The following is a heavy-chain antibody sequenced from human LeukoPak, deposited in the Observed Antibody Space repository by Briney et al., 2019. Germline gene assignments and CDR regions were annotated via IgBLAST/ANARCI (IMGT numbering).Heavy chain of an antibody. CDR1: GGTFSSYA. J-gene: IGHJ6*03. CDR3: ARESGYCSGSSCYSYYYRAL. V-gene: IGHV1-69*05. Sequence: SVKVSCKASGGTFSSYAISWVRQAPGQGLEWMGGIIPIFGTANYAQKFQRRVTITTDESTSTAYMELSSLRSEDTAVYYCARESGYCSGSSCYSYYYRALWGKGTTVTVSS. CDR2: IIPIFGTA. D-gene: IGHD2-15*01.